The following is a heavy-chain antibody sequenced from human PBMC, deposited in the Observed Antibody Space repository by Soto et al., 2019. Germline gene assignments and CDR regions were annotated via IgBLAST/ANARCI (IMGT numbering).Heavy chain of an antibody. CDR1: GFTFSDYA. D-gene: IGHD3-10*01. CDR2: VSHDGRNT. J-gene: IGHJ4*02. Sequence: PGGSLRLSCAASGFTFSDYAMHWIRQAQGKGLEWVAVVSHDGRNTHYADSVKGRFTISRDSSKNTVSLEMTSLSAADTAVYYCASHRYGLGRKGLSDYWGQGTLVTVSS. CDR3: ASHRYGLGRKGLSDY. V-gene: IGHV3-30*03.